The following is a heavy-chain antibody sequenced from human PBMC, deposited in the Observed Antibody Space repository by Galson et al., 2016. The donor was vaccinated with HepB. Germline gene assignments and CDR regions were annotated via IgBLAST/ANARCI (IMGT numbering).Heavy chain of an antibody. D-gene: IGHD2/OR15-2a*01. CDR2: IYYTGTT. CDR3: ARGPTWHNWFDP. CDR1: GDSISNSPNYY. Sequence: ETLSLTCTVSGDSISNSPNYYWGWIRQTPGKGLQWIASIYYTGTTYYSPSLKSRVTISVATSKNQFSLRLYSVTAADTAVYYCARGPTWHNWFDPWGQGALVTVSS. J-gene: IGHJ5*02. V-gene: IGHV4-39*07.